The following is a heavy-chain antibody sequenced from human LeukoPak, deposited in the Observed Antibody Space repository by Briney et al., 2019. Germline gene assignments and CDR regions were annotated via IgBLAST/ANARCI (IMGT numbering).Heavy chain of an antibody. D-gene: IGHD2-2*01. CDR3: ARTSLGYCSSTSCGPDY. Sequence: SETLSLTCTVSAGSISSYYWSWIRQPPGKGLEWIGYIYYSGSTNYNPSLKSRVTISVDTSKNQFSLKLSSVTAADTAVYYCARTSLGYCSSTSCGPDYWGQGTLVTVSS. J-gene: IGHJ4*02. CDR1: AGSISSYY. CDR2: IYYSGST. V-gene: IGHV4-59*01.